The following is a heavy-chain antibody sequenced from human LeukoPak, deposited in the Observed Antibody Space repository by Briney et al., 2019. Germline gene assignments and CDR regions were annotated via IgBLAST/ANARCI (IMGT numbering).Heavy chain of an antibody. V-gene: IGHV3-30*02. CDR2: IRYDGSNK. CDR1: GFTFSSYG. D-gene: IGHD2-15*01. Sequence: GGSLRLSCAASGFTFSSYGMHWVRQAPGKGLEWVAFIRYDGSNKYYADSVKGRFTISRDNSKNTLYLQMNSLRAEDTAVYYCAKDKGASGGSYFDYWGQGTLVTVSS. J-gene: IGHJ4*02. CDR3: AKDKGASGGSYFDY.